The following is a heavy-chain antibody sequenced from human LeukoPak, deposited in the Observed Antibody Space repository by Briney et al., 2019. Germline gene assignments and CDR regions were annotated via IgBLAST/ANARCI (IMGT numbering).Heavy chain of an antibody. J-gene: IGHJ3*02. Sequence: GGSLRLSCAASGFTFSNYGMHWVRQAPGKGLEWVAVIWYDGSNKYYADSVKGRFTISRDNAKNSLYLQVNSLRAEDTAVYYCARQHCGSASCLPGDDAFDIWGQGTMVTVSS. CDR3: ARQHCGSASCLPGDDAFDI. CDR1: GFTFSNYG. V-gene: IGHV3-33*01. CDR2: IWYDGSNK. D-gene: IGHD2-2*01.